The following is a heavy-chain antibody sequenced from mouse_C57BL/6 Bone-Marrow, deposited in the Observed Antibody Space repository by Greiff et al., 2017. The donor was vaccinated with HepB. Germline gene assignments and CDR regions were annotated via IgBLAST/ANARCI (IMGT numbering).Heavy chain of an antibody. D-gene: IGHD2-2*01. CDR1: GYTFTSYW. J-gene: IGHJ3*01. V-gene: IGHV1-59*01. CDR2: IDPSDSYT. CDR3: ARGYMVTSSFAY. Sequence: VQLQQPGAELVRPGTSVKLSCKASGYTFTSYWMHWVKQRPGQGLEWIGVIDPSDSYTNYNQKFKGKATLTVDTSSSTAYMQLSSLTSEDSAVYYCARGYMVTSSFAYWGQGTLVTVSA.